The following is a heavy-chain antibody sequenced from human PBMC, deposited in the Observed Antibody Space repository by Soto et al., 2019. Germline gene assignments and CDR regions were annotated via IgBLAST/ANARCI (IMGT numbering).Heavy chain of an antibody. CDR1: GFTLSNYW. CDR2: IVNDGRST. CDR3: ARGASGSPLHFDS. Sequence: EVQLVESGGGLVQPGGSLRLSCAASGFTLSNYWMHWVRQAPGKGLVWVSRIVNDGRSTSYADSVKGRFTISRDNAKNTLYLQMNSLRAEDTAVYYRARGASGSPLHFDSWGQGTLVTVSS. D-gene: IGHD1-26*01. J-gene: IGHJ4*02. V-gene: IGHV3-74*01.